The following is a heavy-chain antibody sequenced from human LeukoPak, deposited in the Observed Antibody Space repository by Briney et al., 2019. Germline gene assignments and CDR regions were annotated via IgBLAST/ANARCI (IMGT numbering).Heavy chain of an antibody. J-gene: IGHJ4*02. D-gene: IGHD5-18*01. CDR2: ISGSGGST. V-gene: IGHV3-23*01. Sequence: GGSLRLSCAASGFTFSSYAMSWVRQAPGKGLEWVSAISGSGGSTYYADSVKGRFTISRDNSKNTLYLQMNSLRAEDTAVYYCAKGGRSEWGYSYGFDYFDYWGQGTLVTVSS. CDR3: AKGGRSEWGYSYGFDYFDY. CDR1: GFTFSSYA.